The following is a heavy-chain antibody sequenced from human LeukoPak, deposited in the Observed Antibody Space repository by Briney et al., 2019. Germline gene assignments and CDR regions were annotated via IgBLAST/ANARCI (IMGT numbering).Heavy chain of an antibody. D-gene: IGHD5-12*01. CDR3: ARVSGYDWESFYDY. Sequence: TSETLSLTCTVSGGSISSYYWSWIRQPPGKGLEWIGYIYYSGSTNYNPSLKSRVTISVDTSKNQFSLKLNSVTAADTAVYYCARVSGYDWESFYDYWGQGTLVTVSS. CDR1: GGSISSYY. CDR2: IYYSGST. V-gene: IGHV4-59*01. J-gene: IGHJ4*02.